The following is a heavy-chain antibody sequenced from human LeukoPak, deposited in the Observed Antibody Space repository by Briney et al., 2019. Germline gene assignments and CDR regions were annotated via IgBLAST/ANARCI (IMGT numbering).Heavy chain of an antibody. V-gene: IGHV3-23*01. J-gene: IGHJ4*02. Sequence: PGGSLRLSCAASGFTFRNYSMAWVRQVPGGGLEWVSPIARDDFTIYPAPLKGRVAISRDNSRNPFFLQLTTLTAADTAAYYCVKERDRVTDVADDFDLWGQGALVTVSS. CDR1: GFTFRNYS. D-gene: IGHD6-19*01. CDR3: VKERDRVTDVADDFDL. CDR2: IARDDFT.